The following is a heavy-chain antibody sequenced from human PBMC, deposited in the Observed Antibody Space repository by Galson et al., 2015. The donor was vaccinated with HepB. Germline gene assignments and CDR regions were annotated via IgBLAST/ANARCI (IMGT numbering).Heavy chain of an antibody. Sequence: SVKVSCKASGGTFSSYTISWVRRAPGQGLEWMGRIIPILGIANYAQKFQGRVTITADKSTSTAYMELSSLRSEDTAVYYCARDPLDTAMVRSHYYYGMDVWGQGTTVTVSS. V-gene: IGHV1-69*04. J-gene: IGHJ6*02. CDR1: GGTFSSYT. CDR3: ARDPLDTAMVRSHYYYGMDV. D-gene: IGHD5-18*01. CDR2: IIPILGIA.